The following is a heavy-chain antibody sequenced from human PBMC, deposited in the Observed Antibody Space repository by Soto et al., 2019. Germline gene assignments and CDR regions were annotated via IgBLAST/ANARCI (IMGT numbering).Heavy chain of an antibody. CDR3: ARESFSLEWFAYFDY. CDR1: GFTFSSYS. Sequence: EVQLVESGGGLVQPGGSLRLSCAASGFTFSSYSMNWVRQAPGKGLEWVSYISSSSSTIYYADSVKARFTISRDNAKNSLYLQMNSLRDEDTAVYYCARESFSLEWFAYFDYWGQGTLFTVSS. CDR2: ISSSSSTI. J-gene: IGHJ4*02. V-gene: IGHV3-48*02. D-gene: IGHD3-3*01.